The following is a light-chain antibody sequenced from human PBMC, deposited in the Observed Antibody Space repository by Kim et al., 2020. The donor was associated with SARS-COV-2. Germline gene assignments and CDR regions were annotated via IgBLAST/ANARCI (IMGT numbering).Light chain of an antibody. CDR3: QQYDGSPRT. J-gene: IGKJ1*01. CDR1: QSVSSSY. Sequence: EIVLTQSPGTLSLSPGERATLSCRASQSVSSSYLAWYQQKPGQAPRLLIYGTSIRATAIPDRFSGSGSGTDFTLTISRLEPADFAVYYCQQYDGSPRTFGQGTKVEIK. CDR2: GTS. V-gene: IGKV3-20*01.